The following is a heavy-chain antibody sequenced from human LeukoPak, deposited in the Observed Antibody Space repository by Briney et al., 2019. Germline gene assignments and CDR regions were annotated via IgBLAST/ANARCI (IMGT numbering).Heavy chain of an antibody. CDR3: ARGLSGVTGYTYGRGIDY. CDR1: GFTFSNYS. Sequence: GGSLRLSCAASGFTFSNYSMNWVRQAPGRGLEWVSSISSSSTYIYYADSVKGRFTISRDNAKNSLYLQMNSLRAEDAAVYYCARGLSGVTGYTYGRGIDYWGQGTLVTVSS. J-gene: IGHJ4*02. D-gene: IGHD5-18*01. CDR2: ISSSSTYI. V-gene: IGHV3-21*01.